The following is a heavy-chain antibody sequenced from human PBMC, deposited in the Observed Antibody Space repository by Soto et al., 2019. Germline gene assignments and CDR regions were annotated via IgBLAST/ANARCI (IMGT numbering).Heavy chain of an antibody. CDR2: IRAYNGDT. D-gene: IGHD3-10*01. Sequence: GASVKVSCKTSGYTFTAYDIYWVRQAPGQGLEWMGWIRAYNGDTNYAQKFQTRVTMTTDKSTDTAYMDLRSLTSDDTAIYYCARAGAAPYYYYGLDFWGQGTTVTVSS. CDR3: ARAGAAPYYYYGLDF. V-gene: IGHV1-18*01. J-gene: IGHJ6*02. CDR1: GYTFTAYD.